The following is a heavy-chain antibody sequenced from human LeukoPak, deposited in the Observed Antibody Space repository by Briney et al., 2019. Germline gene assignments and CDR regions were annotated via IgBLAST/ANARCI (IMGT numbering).Heavy chain of an antibody. CDR2: IYYSGST. CDR1: GGSISSGDYY. V-gene: IGHV4-61*08. J-gene: IGHJ5*02. CDR3: ARGLGTMVRGSWFDP. D-gene: IGHD3-10*01. Sequence: SETLSLTCTVSGGSISSGDYYWTWIRQPPGKGLEWIGYIYYSGSTNYNPSLKSRVTISVDTSKNQFSLKLSSVTAADTAVYYCARGLGTMVRGSWFDPWGQGTLVTVSS.